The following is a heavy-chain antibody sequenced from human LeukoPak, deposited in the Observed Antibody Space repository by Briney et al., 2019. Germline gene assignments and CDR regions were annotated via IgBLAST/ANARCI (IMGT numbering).Heavy chain of an antibody. CDR1: GGSISSGSYY. V-gene: IGHV4-61*02. CDR2: ICTSGST. D-gene: IGHD3-22*01. J-gene: IGHJ6*03. CDR3: ARASMIVAGRPGYYYYYMDV. Sequence: SETLSLTCTVSGGSISSGSYYWSWIRQPAGKGLEWIGRICTSGSTNYNPSLKSRVTISVDTSKNQFSLKLSSVTAADTAVYYCARASMIVAGRPGYYYYYMDVWGKGTTVTVSS.